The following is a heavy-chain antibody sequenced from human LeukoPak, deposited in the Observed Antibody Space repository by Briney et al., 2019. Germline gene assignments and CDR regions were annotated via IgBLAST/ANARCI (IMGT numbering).Heavy chain of an antibody. CDR3: AKSRIVVVTALDY. CDR2: ITGSGDST. V-gene: IGHV3-23*01. Sequence: PGASLRRSCVASGFTFGNYAMSWVRQAPGKGLKWVSAITGSGDSTFNADSVKGRFTISRDNSKNTLHLQMNNLRAEDTAIYYCAKSRIVVVTALDYWGQGILVTVSS. CDR1: GFTFGNYA. J-gene: IGHJ4*02. D-gene: IGHD2-21*02.